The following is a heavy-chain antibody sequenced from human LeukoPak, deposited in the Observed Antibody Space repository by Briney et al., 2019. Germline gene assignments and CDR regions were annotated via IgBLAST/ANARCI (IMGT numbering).Heavy chain of an antibody. CDR1: GGSISSGGYY. J-gene: IGHJ3*02. D-gene: IGHD5-12*01. Sequence: SETLSLTCTVSGGSISSGGYYWSWIRQHPGKGLEWIGYIYYSGSTNYNPSLKSRVTISVDTSKNQFSLKLSSVTAADTAVYYCARDRSGSVAFDIWGQGTMVTVSS. CDR3: ARDRSGSVAFDI. V-gene: IGHV4-61*08. CDR2: IYYSGST.